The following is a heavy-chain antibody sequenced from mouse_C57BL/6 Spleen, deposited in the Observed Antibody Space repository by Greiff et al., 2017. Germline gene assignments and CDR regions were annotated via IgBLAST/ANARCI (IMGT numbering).Heavy chain of an antibody. J-gene: IGHJ2*01. V-gene: IGHV1-61*01. CDR1: GYTFTSYW. Sequence: VQLQQPGAELVRPGSSVKLSCKASGYTFTSYWMDWVKQRPGQGLEWIGNIYPSDSETHYNQKFKDKATLTVDKSSSTAYMQLSSLTSEDSAVYYCARSEVLGYGYERYFYYWGQGTTLTVSS. CDR3: ARSEVLGYGYERYFYY. D-gene: IGHD2-2*01. CDR2: IYPSDSET.